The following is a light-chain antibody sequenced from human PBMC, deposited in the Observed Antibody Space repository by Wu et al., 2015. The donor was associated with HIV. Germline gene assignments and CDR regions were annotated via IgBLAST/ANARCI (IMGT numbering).Light chain of an antibody. CDR3: QQTYSTPGT. CDR2: AAS. Sequence: IQMTQSPSSLFVSVGDRVTITCRASQSISSYLNWYQQKPGKAPKLLIYAASSLQSGVPSRFSGSGSGTDFTLTISSLQPEDFATYYCQQTYSTPGTFGQGTKLEIK. V-gene: IGKV1-39*01. CDR1: QSISSY. J-gene: IGKJ2*02.